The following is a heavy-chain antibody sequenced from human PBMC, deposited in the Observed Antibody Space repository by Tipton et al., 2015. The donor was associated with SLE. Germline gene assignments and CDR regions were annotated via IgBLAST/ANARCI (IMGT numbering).Heavy chain of an antibody. J-gene: IGHJ3*02. CDR2: VNPSGGST. CDR3: ARALRDWTDAFDI. Sequence: QVQLVQSGAEVKKPGASVKVSCKASGYTFTSYYIHWVRQAPGQGLEWMGLVNPSGGSTSYGQKFQGRVTMTRDTSTRTVYMELSSLRSEDTAVYYCARALRDWTDAFDIWGKGTTVTVSS. CDR1: GYTFTSYY. V-gene: IGHV1-46*01. D-gene: IGHD3/OR15-3a*01.